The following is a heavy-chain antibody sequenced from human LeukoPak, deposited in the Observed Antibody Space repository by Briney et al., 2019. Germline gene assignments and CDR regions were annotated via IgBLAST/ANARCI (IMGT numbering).Heavy chain of an antibody. Sequence: GSSVKVSCKASGGSFTSYAISWVRQAPGQGLEWVGGIIPIFGTANYAQKLQGRVTITADESTSTAYMELSSLRSEDTAVYYCGRELRYIDWSRAFDMWGQGTMVTVSS. CDR1: GGSFTSYA. CDR2: IIPIFGTA. D-gene: IGHD3-9*01. J-gene: IGHJ3*02. V-gene: IGHV1-69*01. CDR3: GRELRYIDWSRAFDM.